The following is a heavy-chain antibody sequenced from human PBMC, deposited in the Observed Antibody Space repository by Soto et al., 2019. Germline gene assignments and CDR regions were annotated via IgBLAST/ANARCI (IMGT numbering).Heavy chain of an antibody. Sequence: GGSLRLSCAASGFTFSSYAIHWVRQAPGKGLEWVAVISYDGSNEYYADSVKGRFTISRDNSKNTVYLQMNSPRAEDTAVFYCAEAAAGTFWYFDSWGQGTLVTVSS. CDR1: GFTFSSYA. V-gene: IGHV3-30*18. D-gene: IGHD6-13*01. J-gene: IGHJ4*02. CDR2: ISYDGSNE. CDR3: AEAAAGTFWYFDS.